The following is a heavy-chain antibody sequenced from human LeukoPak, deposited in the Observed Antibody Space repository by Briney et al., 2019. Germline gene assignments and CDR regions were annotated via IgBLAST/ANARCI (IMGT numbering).Heavy chain of an antibody. CDR3: ARDSSDSNTWLFDY. D-gene: IGHD6-19*01. V-gene: IGHV5-51*01. J-gene: IGHJ4*02. CDR2: IYPGDSDT. CDR1: GYSFTNYW. Sequence: GESLKISCEGSGYSFTNYWIGWVRQMPGKGLEWMGIIYPGDSDTRYSPSFQGQVTISADKSISTAYLQWSSLKASATAMYYCARDSSDSNTWLFDYWGQGTLVTVSS.